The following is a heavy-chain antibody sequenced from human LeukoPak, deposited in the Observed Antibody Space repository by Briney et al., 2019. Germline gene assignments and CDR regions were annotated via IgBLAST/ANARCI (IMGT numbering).Heavy chain of an antibody. J-gene: IGHJ3*02. Sequence: KASETLSLTCTVSGGSISSYYWSWIRQPPGKGLEWIGYIYYSGSTNYNPSLKSRVTISVDTSKNQFSLKLSSVTAADTAVYYCAREEKPSAFDIWGQGTMVTVSS. CDR2: IYYSGST. D-gene: IGHD2-2*01. CDR1: GGSISSYY. V-gene: IGHV4-59*01. CDR3: AREEKPSAFDI.